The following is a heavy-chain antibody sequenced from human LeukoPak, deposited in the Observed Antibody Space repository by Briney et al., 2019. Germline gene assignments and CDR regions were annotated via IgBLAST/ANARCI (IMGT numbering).Heavy chain of an antibody. CDR2: IIPIFGTA. CDR1: GGTFSSYA. J-gene: IGHJ4*02. V-gene: IGHV1-69*01. D-gene: IGHD5-24*01. CDR3: ARAPEITYGYQFPFDY. Sequence: SVKVSCKASGGTFSSYAISWVRQAPGQGLEWMGGIIPIFGTANYAQKFQGRVTITADESTSTAYMELSSLRSEDTAVYYCARAPEITYGYQFPFDYWGQGTLVTVSS.